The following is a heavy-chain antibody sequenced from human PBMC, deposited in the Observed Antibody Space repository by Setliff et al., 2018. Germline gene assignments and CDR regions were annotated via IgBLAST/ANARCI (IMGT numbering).Heavy chain of an antibody. CDR2: MYSSGTT. J-gene: IGHJ4*02. CDR3: AGRPQNTPMGPCDY. D-gene: IGHD5-18*01. V-gene: IGHV4-39*07. Sequence: PSETLSLTCSVSGDSISSSSYYWGWIRQPPGRGLEWIGSMYSSGTTNYNPSLKSRVTISIDTSKDQFSLELTSVTAADTAIYYCAGRPQNTPMGPCDYWGQGTLVTVSS. CDR1: GDSISSSSYY.